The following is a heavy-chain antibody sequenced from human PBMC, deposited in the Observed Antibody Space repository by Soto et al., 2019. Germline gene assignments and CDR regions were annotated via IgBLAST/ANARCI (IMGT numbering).Heavy chain of an antibody. D-gene: IGHD2-21*02. CDR2: ISPYIGNT. CDR3: AREGCGGDCSSPYYYYFGMDV. J-gene: IGHJ6*02. CDR1: GYTFTSYA. V-gene: IGHV1-18*01. Sequence: QVQLVQSGAEVKNPGASVKVSCKASGYTFTSYAISWVRQAPGHGLEWMGWISPYIGNTNYAQKLQGRVTMTTDTSTSTAYMELRSLISDDTAVYHCAREGCGGDCSSPYYYYFGMDVWGQGTTVTVSS.